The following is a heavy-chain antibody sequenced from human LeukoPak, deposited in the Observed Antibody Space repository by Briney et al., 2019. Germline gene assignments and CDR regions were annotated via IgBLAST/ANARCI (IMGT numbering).Heavy chain of an antibody. J-gene: IGHJ5*02. CDR3: AREVSASSSSGWFDP. CDR1: GGTFSSYA. Sequence: GASVKVSCKASGGTFSSYAISWMRQAPGQGLEWMGIINPSGGSTSYAQKFQGRVTMTRDTSTSTVYMELSSLRSEDTAVYYCAREVSASSSSGWFDPWGQGTLVTVSS. D-gene: IGHD6-6*01. CDR2: INPSGGST. V-gene: IGHV1-46*01.